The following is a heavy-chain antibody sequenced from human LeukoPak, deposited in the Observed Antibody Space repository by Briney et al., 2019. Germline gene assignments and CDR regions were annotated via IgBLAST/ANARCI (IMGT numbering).Heavy chain of an antibody. V-gene: IGHV1-8*01. D-gene: IGHD3-22*01. Sequence: ASVKVSCKASGYTFTSYDIYWVRQAPAQGLEWVGWMNPNSGNTGYAQKFQGRVTMTRNTSISTAYMELSSLRSEDTAVYYCARGYYYDSSRYYYETFDIWGQGTMVTVSS. CDR2: MNPNSGNT. J-gene: IGHJ3*02. CDR1: GYTFTSYD. CDR3: ARGYYYDSSRYYYETFDI.